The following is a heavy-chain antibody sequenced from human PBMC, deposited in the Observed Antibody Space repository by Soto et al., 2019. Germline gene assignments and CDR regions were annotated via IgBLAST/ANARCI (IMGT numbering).Heavy chain of an antibody. CDR2: IYYSGST. D-gene: IGHD1-20*01. Sequence: SETLSLTRTVSGGSISSSSYYWGWIRQPPGKGLEWIGSIYYSGSTYYNPSLKSRVTISVDTSKNQFSLKLSSVTAADTAVYYCARRVKGYNWNYFDYWGQGTLVTVSS. CDR1: GGSISSSSYY. J-gene: IGHJ4*02. V-gene: IGHV4-39*01. CDR3: ARRVKGYNWNYFDY.